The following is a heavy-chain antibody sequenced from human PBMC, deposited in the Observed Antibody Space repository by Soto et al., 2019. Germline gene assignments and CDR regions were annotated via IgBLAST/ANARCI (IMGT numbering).Heavy chain of an antibody. V-gene: IGHV1-2*02. CDR2: INPNSGGT. J-gene: IGHJ6*02. CDR3: ARVSSGATIDSYYYYYGMDV. CDR1: GYTFTGYY. Sequence: ASVKVSCKASGYTFTGYYMHWVRQAPGQGLEWMGWINPNSGGTNYAQKFQGRVTMTRETSISTAYMELSRLRSDDTAVYYCARVSSGATIDSYYYYYGMDVWGQGTTVTVSS. D-gene: IGHD5-12*01.